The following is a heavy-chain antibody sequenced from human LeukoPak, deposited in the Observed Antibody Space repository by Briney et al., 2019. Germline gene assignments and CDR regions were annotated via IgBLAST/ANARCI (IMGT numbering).Heavy chain of an antibody. CDR2: INPNSGGT. J-gene: IGHJ3*02. CDR3: ARPRGRTTGTTEGAFDI. V-gene: IGHV1-2*02. Sequence: ASVKVSCKASGYTFTGYYMHWVRQAPGQGLEWMGWINPNSGGTNYAQKFQGRVTMTGDTSISTAYMELSRLRSDDTAVYYCARPRGRTTGTTEGAFDIWGQGTMVTVSS. D-gene: IGHD1-1*01. CDR1: GYTFTGYY.